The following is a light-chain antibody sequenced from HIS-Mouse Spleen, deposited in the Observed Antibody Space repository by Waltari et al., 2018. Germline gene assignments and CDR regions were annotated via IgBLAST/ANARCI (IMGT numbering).Light chain of an antibody. CDR3: YSTDSSGNWV. J-gene: IGLJ3*02. Sequence: SYELTQPPSVSVSPGQTARITCSGDALPTKYAYWYQQKSGQAPVLVIYEDSKRPSGIPERFSGSSSGTMATLTISGAQVEDEADYYCYSTDSSGNWVFGGGTKLTVL. V-gene: IGLV3-10*01. CDR2: EDS. CDR1: ALPTKY.